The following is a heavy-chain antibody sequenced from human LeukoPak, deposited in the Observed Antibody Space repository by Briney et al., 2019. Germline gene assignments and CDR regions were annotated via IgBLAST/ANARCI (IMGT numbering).Heavy chain of an antibody. Sequence: GGSLRLSCAASGFTFSSYAMSWVRQAPGKGLEWVSAISGSGGSTYYADSVKGRFTISRDNSKNTLYLQMNSLRAEDTAVYYCARIVVFTSSLDYWGQGTLVTVSS. CDR1: GFTFSSYA. D-gene: IGHD3-22*01. CDR2: ISGSGGST. J-gene: IGHJ4*02. CDR3: ARIVVFTSSLDY. V-gene: IGHV3-23*01.